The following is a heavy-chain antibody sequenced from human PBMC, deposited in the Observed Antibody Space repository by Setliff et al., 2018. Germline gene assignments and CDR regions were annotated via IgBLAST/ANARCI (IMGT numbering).Heavy chain of an antibody. V-gene: IGHV5-51*01. Sequence: PGESLKLSCLASGYSFTSYSIGWVRQMPGRGLEWMGVIFPDSSRVRYSPSFQGQVTISADKSTSTAYLQWSRLKAPDTAMYYCARRVVSTAMRYYFDSWGQGTVVTVSS. J-gene: IGHJ4*02. D-gene: IGHD2-2*01. CDR3: ARRVVSTAMRYYFDS. CDR1: GYSFTSYS. CDR2: IFPDSSRV.